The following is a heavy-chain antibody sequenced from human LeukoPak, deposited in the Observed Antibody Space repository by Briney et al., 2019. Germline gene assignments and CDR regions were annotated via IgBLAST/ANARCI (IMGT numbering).Heavy chain of an antibody. CDR1: GFTFSNYA. D-gene: IGHD3-22*01. CDR3: ARAPMSYDSSGFGGAFDI. CDR2: ISYDGTNK. J-gene: IGHJ3*02. V-gene: IGHV3-30-3*01. Sequence: GGSLRLSCAASGFTFSNYAMHWVRQAPGKGLEWVAAISYDGTNKYYADSVKGRFTISRDNSKNTMYPQMNSLRAEDTAMYYCARAPMSYDSSGFGGAFDIWGQGTMVTVSS.